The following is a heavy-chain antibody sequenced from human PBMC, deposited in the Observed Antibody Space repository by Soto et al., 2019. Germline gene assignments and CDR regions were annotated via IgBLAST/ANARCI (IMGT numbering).Heavy chain of an antibody. Sequence: QVQLQESGPGLVKPSQTLSLTCTVSGGSISSGGFYCSWIRQHPGKGLEWIGYIYYSGNTYYNPSLKSRVTMSLDTSKNQFSLKLSSVTAADTAVYYCARYCSGGSCYMSYFDYWGQGTLVTVSS. V-gene: IGHV4-31*03. CDR2: IYYSGNT. CDR1: GGSISSGGFY. J-gene: IGHJ4*02. CDR3: ARYCSGGSCYMSYFDY. D-gene: IGHD2-15*01.